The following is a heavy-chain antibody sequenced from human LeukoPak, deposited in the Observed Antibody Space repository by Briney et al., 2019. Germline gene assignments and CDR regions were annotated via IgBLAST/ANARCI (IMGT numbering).Heavy chain of an antibody. CDR2: INPNSGGT. CDR3: ARDRRSHYYGSGSYYPDVFDI. J-gene: IGHJ3*02. CDR1: GYTFTDYY. Sequence: GASVKVSCKASGYTFTDYYMHWVRQAPGQGLEWMGWINPNSGGTNYAQKFQGWVTMTRDTSISTAYMELSRLRSDDTAVHYCARDRRSHYYGSGSYYPDVFDIWGQGTMVTVSS. D-gene: IGHD3-10*01. V-gene: IGHV1-2*04.